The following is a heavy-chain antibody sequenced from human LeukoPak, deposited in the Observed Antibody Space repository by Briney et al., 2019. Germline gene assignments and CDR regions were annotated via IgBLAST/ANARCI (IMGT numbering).Heavy chain of an antibody. CDR1: GYTFTSHG. CDR3: ARIAVTAYYFDY. V-gene: IGHV1-18*04. D-gene: IGHD6-19*01. J-gene: IGHJ4*02. CDR2: ISAYNSNT. Sequence: ASVKVSCKASGYTFTSHGISWVRQAPGQGLEWMGWISAYNSNTNYAQKLQGRVIMTTDTSTSTAYIELRSLRSDDTAVYYCARIAVTAYYFDYWGQGTLATVSS.